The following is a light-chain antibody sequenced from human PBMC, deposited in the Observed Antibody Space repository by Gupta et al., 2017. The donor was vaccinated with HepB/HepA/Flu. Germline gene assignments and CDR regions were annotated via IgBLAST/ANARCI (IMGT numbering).Light chain of an antibody. CDR2: DAS. CDR1: QGIWSL. CDR3: QEAKSFT. J-gene: IGKJ4*01. Sequence: DVQMIQYPSYVSAYVGDRVTINCRASQGIWSLLAWYQQRPGKAPNLLIYDASSLQSGVPSRFSGSGSETDFTLTISSLQPEDFATDYCQEAKSFTFGGWTKVEIK. V-gene: IGKV1-12*02.